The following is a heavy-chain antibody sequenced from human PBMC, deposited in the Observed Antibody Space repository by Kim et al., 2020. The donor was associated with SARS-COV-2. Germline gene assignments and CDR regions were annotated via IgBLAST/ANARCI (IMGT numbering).Heavy chain of an antibody. CDR3: ASALGH. Sequence: YACGRPNHKPSLQSRVPVSVDMSKNQFSLKLSSVTAADTAVYYCASALGHWGQGTLVTVSS. J-gene: IGHJ4*02. D-gene: IGHD3-16*02. CDR2: YACGRP. V-gene: IGHV4-4*07.